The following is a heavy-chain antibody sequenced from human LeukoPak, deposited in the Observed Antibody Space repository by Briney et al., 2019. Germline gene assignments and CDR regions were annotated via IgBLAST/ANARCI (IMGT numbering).Heavy chain of an antibody. CDR1: GFNFDDSA. V-gene: IGHV3-9*01. CDR3: AKGPKENWYFDL. CDR2: MNWISDFK. Sequence: PGGSLRLSCAASGFNFDDSAIHWVRQAPGKGLEWVSAMNWISDFKAYADSVKGRFTISRDNDKNSVHLQMNSLRPEDTAVYYCAKGPKENWYFDLWGRGTLVTVSS. J-gene: IGHJ2*01.